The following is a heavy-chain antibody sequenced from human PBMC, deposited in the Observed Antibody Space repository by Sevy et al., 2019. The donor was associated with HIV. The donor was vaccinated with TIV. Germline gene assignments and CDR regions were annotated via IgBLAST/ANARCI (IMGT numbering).Heavy chain of an antibody. CDR2: ISSSSSYI. CDR3: ARARVTIFGLKYYYYGMDV. V-gene: IGHV3-21*01. Sequence: GGSLRLSCAVSGFTFSNYAMSWVRQAPGKGLEWVSSISSSSSYIYYADSVKGRFTISRDNAKNSLYLQMNSLRAEDTAVYYCARARVTIFGLKYYYYGMDVWGQGTTVTVSS. CDR1: GFTFSNYA. D-gene: IGHD3-3*01. J-gene: IGHJ6*02.